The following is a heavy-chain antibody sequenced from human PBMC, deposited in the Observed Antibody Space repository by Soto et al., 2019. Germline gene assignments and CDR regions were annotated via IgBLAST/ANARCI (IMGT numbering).Heavy chain of an antibody. J-gene: IGHJ4*02. CDR2: IYPGDSDT. Sequence: GESLKISCQSSGYSFTDYWIGWVRQMPGKGLEWMGIIYPGDSDTRYRPSFQGQVTISADKSISSAYLQWSSLRASDTAMYYCARGGVSTRTFDYWSQGTPVTVSS. V-gene: IGHV5-51*01. CDR3: ARGGVSTRTFDY. CDR1: GYSFTDYW. D-gene: IGHD3-3*01.